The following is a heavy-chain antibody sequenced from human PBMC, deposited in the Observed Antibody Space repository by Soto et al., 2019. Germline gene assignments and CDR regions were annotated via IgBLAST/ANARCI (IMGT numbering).Heavy chain of an antibody. D-gene: IGHD3-10*01. CDR2: IWYDGSNK. CDR3: ARRPNYGSVSYPSLFDY. J-gene: IGHJ4*02. CDR1: GFTFSSYG. V-gene: IGHV3-33*01. Sequence: QVQLVESGGGVVQPGRSLRLSCAASGFTFSSYGMHWVRQAPGKGLEWVAVIWYDGSNKYYADSVKGRFTISRDNSKNTLYLQMNSLRAEDTAVYYCARRPNYGSVSYPSLFDYWGQGTLVTVSS.